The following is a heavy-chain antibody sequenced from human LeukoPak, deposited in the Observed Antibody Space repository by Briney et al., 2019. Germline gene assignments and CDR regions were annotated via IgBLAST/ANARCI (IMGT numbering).Heavy chain of an antibody. J-gene: IGHJ3*02. CDR1: GGSFSGYY. Sequence: SETLSLTCAVYGGSFSGYYWSWIRQPPGKGLEWIGEINHSGSTNYNPSLKSRVTISVDTSKNQFSVKLSSVTAADTAVYYWARGPRVITIFGVVTFDAFDIWGQGTMVTVSS. CDR3: ARGPRVITIFGVVTFDAFDI. V-gene: IGHV4-34*01. CDR2: INHSGST. D-gene: IGHD3-3*01.